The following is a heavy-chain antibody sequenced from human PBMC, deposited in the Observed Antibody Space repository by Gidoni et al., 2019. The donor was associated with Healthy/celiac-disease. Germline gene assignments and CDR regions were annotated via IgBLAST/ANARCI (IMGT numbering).Heavy chain of an antibody. J-gene: IGHJ6*03. CDR1: GGSISSYY. CDR2: IYYSGST. CDR3: ARGDWGYYYYYYMDV. D-gene: IGHD7-27*01. V-gene: IGHV4-59*01. Sequence: QVQLQESGPGLVKPSETLSPTCNVSGGSISSYYWSWIRQPPGKGLEWIGYIYYSGSTNYTPSLRSRVTISVDTSKNQFSLKLSSVTAADTAVYYCARGDWGYYYYYYMDVWGKGTTVTVSS.